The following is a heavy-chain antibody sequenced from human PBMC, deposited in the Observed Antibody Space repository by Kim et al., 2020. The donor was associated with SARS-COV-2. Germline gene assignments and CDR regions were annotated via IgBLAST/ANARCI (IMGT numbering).Heavy chain of an antibody. V-gene: IGHV3-9*01. CDR2: ISWNSGSI. J-gene: IGHJ2*01. D-gene: IGHD3-10*01. CDR3: ARGYYGSGWYFDL. CDR1: GFTFDDYA. Sequence: GGSLRLSCAASGFTFDDYAMHWVRQAPGKGLEWVSGISWNSGSIGYADSVKGRFTISRDNAKNSLYLQMNSLRAEDTALYYCARGYYGSGWYFDLWGRGTLVTVSS.